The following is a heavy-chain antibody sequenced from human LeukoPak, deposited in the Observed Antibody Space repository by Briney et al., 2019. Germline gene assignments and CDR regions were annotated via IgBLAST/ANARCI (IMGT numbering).Heavy chain of an antibody. Sequence: SVKVSCKASGGTFSSYAISWVRLAPGQGLEWMGAIIPIFGTANYAQKFQGRVTITADESTSTAYMELSSLRSEDTAVYYCARAPYSSGGSTNYYYYYYMDVWGKGTTVTVSS. D-gene: IGHD6-19*01. J-gene: IGHJ6*03. CDR2: IIPIFGTA. V-gene: IGHV1-69*13. CDR3: ARAPYSSGGSTNYYYYYYMDV. CDR1: GGTFSSYA.